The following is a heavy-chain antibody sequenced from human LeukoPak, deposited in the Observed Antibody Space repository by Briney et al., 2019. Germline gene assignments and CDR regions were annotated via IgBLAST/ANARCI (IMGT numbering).Heavy chain of an antibody. J-gene: IGHJ4*02. CDR3: ARAPSVSLGYGSSVSCQADY. CDR1: GFTFSTYS. D-gene: IGHD2-2*01. CDR2: ISSRSSYI. Sequence: GGSLRLSCAASGFTFSTYSMNWVRQAPGKGLEWVSSISSRSSYIYYADSVKGRFTISRDNAKNSLYLQMNSLRAEDTAVYYWARAPSVSLGYGSSVSCQADYWGQGPLVTVSS. V-gene: IGHV3-21*01.